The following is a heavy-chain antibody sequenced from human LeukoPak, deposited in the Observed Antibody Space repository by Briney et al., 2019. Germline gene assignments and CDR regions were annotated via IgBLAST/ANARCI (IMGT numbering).Heavy chain of an antibody. CDR1: GFTVTGNY. Sequence: GGSLRLSCAASGFTVTGNYMSWVRQAPGKGLEWVSVTYTGGNSYYADSVKGRFIISRDISKNTLYLQMNSLRAEDSALYYCARGGRGSAAVVAPRSFDIWGQGTMVTVSS. CDR2: TYTGGNS. J-gene: IGHJ3*02. CDR3: ARGGRGSAAVVAPRSFDI. V-gene: IGHV3-53*01. D-gene: IGHD3-22*01.